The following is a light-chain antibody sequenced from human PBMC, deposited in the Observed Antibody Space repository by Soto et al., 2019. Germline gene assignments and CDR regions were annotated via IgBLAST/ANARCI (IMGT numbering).Light chain of an antibody. CDR1: QSIRSD. Sequence: DIQMTQTTSSLSASVGDRVTITCRASQSIRSDLNWYQQRPGNAPKLLIYTTSNLESGVPSRFSGSGSGTDFTLTISNLQPEDFATYFCQQGFSRPRTFGLGTKVDIK. V-gene: IGKV1-39*01. CDR2: TTS. J-gene: IGKJ1*01. CDR3: QQGFSRPRT.